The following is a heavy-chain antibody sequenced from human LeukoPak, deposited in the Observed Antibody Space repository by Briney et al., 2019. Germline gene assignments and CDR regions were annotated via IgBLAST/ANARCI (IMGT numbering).Heavy chain of an antibody. CDR2: IYHSGST. CDR3: ARLHYDSSGYQGFDY. D-gene: IGHD3-22*01. CDR1: GGSISSGGYS. J-gene: IGHJ4*02. V-gene: IGHV4-30-2*01. Sequence: SETLSLTCAVSGGSISSGGYSWSWIRQPPGKGLEWIGYIYHSGSTYYNPSLKSRVTISVDRSKNQFSLKLSSVTAADTAVYYCARLHYDSSGYQGFDYWGQGTLVTVSS.